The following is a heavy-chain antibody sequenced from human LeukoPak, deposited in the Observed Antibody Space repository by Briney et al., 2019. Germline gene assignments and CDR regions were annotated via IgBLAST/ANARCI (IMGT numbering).Heavy chain of an antibody. Sequence: PGGSLRLSCAASGFTFSSYGMHWVRQAPGKGLEWAAVIWYDGSNKDYADSVKGRFTISRDNSKNTLYLQMNSLRAEDTAVYYCARDGFTMIVVGWYFDLWGRGTLVTVSS. D-gene: IGHD3-22*01. J-gene: IGHJ2*01. V-gene: IGHV3-33*01. CDR3: ARDGFTMIVVGWYFDL. CDR2: IWYDGSNK. CDR1: GFTFSSYG.